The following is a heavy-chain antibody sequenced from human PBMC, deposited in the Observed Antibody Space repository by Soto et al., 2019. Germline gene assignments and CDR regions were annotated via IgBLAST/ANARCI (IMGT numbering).Heavy chain of an antibody. CDR3: ARVLHDYGETYPPPFDD. J-gene: IGHJ4*02. CDR2: IIPILGIA. Sequence: QVQLVQSGAEVKKPGSSVKVSCKASGGTFSSYTISWVRQAPGQGLEWMGRIIPILGIANYAQKFQGRVTITADKSTSTAYMELSSLRSEDTAVYYCARVLHDYGETYPPPFDDWGKGTLVTVSS. CDR1: GGTFSSYT. D-gene: IGHD4-17*01. V-gene: IGHV1-69*02.